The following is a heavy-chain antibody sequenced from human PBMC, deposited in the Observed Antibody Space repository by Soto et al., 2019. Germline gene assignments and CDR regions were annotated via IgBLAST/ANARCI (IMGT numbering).Heavy chain of an antibody. J-gene: IGHJ3*01. CDR2: INPNSGVT. CDR1: VYTFTGYY. V-gene: IGHV1-2*04. D-gene: IGHD2-15*01. CDR3: ARANLPSVVVVAATRGRSDPFKH. Sequence: ASVKVSCKASVYTFTGYYMHWVRQAPGQGLEWMGWINPNSGVTNYAQKFQGWVTMTRDTSMSTAYMELSRLRSDDTAVYYCARANLPSVVVVAATRGRSDPFKHWGQGTMITVSS.